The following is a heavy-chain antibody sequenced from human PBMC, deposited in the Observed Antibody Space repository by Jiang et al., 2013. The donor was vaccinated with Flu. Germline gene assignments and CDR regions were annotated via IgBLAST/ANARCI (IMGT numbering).Heavy chain of an antibody. CDR3: ARAYGGPITGWFDP. J-gene: IGHJ5*02. CDR2: IYPGDSDT. Sequence: PGKGLEWMGIIYPGDSDTRYSPSFQGQVTISADKSISTAYLQWSSLKASDTAMYYCARAYGGPITGWFDPWGQGTLVTVSS. D-gene: IGHD4-23*01. V-gene: IGHV5-51*01.